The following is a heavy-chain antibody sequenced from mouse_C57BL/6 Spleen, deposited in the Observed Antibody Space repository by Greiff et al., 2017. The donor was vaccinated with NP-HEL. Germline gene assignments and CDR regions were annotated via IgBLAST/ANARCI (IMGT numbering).Heavy chain of an antibody. V-gene: IGHV1-53*01. Sequence: VKLKQPGTELVKPGASVKLSCKASGYTFTSYWMHWVKQRPGQGLEWIGNINPSNGGTNYNEKFKSKATLTVDKSSSTAYMQLSSLTSEDSAVYYCAREDSSGFAWFAYWGQGTLVTVSA. CDR1: GYTFTSYW. D-gene: IGHD3-2*02. CDR3: AREDSSGFAWFAY. CDR2: INPSNGGT. J-gene: IGHJ3*01.